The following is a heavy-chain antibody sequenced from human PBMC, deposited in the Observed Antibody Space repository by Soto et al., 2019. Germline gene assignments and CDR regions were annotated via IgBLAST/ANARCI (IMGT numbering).Heavy chain of an antibody. CDR3: AREGPYYYYGMDV. V-gene: IGHV4-30-4*01. J-gene: IGHJ6*02. CDR1: GGSIIGGDDY. Sequence: PSHPLSLTCTVSGGSIIGGDDYRSWISHPPGKGLEWIGYIYYSGSTYYNPSLKSRVTISVDTSKNQFSLKLSSVTAADTAVYYRAREGPYYYYGMDVWGQGTTVTVSS. CDR2: IYYSGST.